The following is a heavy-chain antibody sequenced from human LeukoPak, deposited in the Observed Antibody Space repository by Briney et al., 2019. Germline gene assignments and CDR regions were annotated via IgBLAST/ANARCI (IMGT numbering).Heavy chain of an antibody. D-gene: IGHD2-2*01. J-gene: IGHJ4*02. Sequence: ASVKVSCKASGYTFTSYYMHWVRQAPGQGLEWMGIINPSGGSTSYAQKFQGRVTMTRDTSTSTVYMELSSLRSEDTAVYYCARGYCSSTSCCRQQLPIDYWGQGTLVTVSS. CDR2: INPSGGST. CDR1: GYTFTSYY. V-gene: IGHV1-46*01. CDR3: ARGYCSSTSCCRQQLPIDY.